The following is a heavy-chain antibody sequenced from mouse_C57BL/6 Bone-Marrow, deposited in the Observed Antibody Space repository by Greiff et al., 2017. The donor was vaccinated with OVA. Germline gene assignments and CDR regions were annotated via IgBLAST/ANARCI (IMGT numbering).Heavy chain of an antibody. Sequence: EVQLQQSGAELVRPGASVKLSCTASGFNIKDDYMHWVKQRPEQGLEWIGWIDPENGDTEYASKFQGKATITADTSSNTAYLQLSSLTSEDTAVYYCTTAYYDYRVVAYWGQGTLVTVSA. CDR2: IDPENGDT. J-gene: IGHJ3*01. CDR3: TTAYYDYRVVAY. CDR1: GFNIKDDY. V-gene: IGHV14-4*01. D-gene: IGHD2-4*01.